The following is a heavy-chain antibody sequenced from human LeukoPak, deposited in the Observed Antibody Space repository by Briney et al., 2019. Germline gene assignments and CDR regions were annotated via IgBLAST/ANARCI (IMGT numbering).Heavy chain of an antibody. Sequence: GASVKVSCKASGGTFSSYAISWVRQAPGQGLEWMGGIIPIFGTANYAQKFQGRVTITADESTSTAYMELSSLRAEDTAVYYCAKAASGWYVTAYWGQGTLVTVSS. V-gene: IGHV1-69*13. D-gene: IGHD6-19*01. J-gene: IGHJ4*02. CDR3: AKAASGWYVTAY. CDR1: GGTFSSYA. CDR2: IIPIFGTA.